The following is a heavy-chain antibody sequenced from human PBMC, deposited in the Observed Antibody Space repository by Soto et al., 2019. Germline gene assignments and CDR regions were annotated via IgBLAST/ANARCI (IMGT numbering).Heavy chain of an antibody. D-gene: IGHD1-7*01. V-gene: IGHV4-4*07. CDR1: GAYISDFS. Sequence: QVQQQESGPGLVKPSDTLSLTCRVSGAYISDFSWSWIRQPAGKGLEGIGRITTNGNTQKNPSFTSRVTMSIDTSRNHFSLNLQSATAADTALYYCARETGENWTYEAHWGPGTLVTVSS. CDR2: ITTNGNT. J-gene: IGHJ1*01. CDR3: ARETGENWTYEAH.